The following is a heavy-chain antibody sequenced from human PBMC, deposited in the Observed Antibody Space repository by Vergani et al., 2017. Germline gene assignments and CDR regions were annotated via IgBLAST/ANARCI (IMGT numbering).Heavy chain of an antibody. D-gene: IGHD2-15*01. J-gene: IGHJ4*02. Sequence: QVQLQESGPGLVKPSQTLSLTCTVSGGSISSGGYYWSWIRQHPGKGLEWIGYIYYSGSTYYNPSLKSRVTISVDTSKNQFSLKLSSVTAADTAVYYCAREGPVVGDSKYYFDYWGQGTLVTVSS. CDR2: IYYSGST. V-gene: IGHV4-31*03. CDR3: AREGPVVGDSKYYFDY. CDR1: GGSISSGGYY.